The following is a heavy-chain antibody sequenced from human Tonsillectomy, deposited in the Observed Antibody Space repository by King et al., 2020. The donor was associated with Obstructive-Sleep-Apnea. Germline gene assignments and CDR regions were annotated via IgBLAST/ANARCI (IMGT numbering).Heavy chain of an antibody. V-gene: IGHV4-39*01. CDR2: LYYSGGT. CDR3: ARLPYFDTHDAFHI. D-gene: IGHD3-22*01. J-gene: IGHJ3*02. Sequence: LQLQESGPGLVKPSETLSLTCTVSGGSLSRTDHYWGWIRQPPGKGLEWIGTLYYSGGTYYTPSPESRVTISVAPSKNQFSLKLGSVTAADTAVYYCARLPYFDTHDAFHIWGQGTMVTVSS. CDR1: GGSLSRTDHY.